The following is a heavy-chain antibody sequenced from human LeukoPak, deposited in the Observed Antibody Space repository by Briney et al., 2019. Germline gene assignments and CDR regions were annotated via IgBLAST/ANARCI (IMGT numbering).Heavy chain of an antibody. D-gene: IGHD4-23*01. J-gene: IGHJ4*02. CDR2: INIDGSST. CDR3: ARDPVLDDYGGNSPY. CDR1: GFTFSSYW. V-gene: IGHV3-74*01. Sequence: GGSLRLSCAASGFTFSSYWMHWVRQDPGRGLVWVSRINIDGSSTTYADSVKGRFTISRNNAKNTLYLQMNSLRAEDTAVYYCARDPVLDDYGGNSPYWGQGTLVTVSS.